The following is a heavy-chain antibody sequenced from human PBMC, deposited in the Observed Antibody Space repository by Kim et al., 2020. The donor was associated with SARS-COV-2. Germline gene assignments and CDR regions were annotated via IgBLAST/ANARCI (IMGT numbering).Heavy chain of an antibody. Sequence: FTISRDNSKNTLYLQMNSLRAEDTAVYYCANRPVLRFLEWSADYNWFDPWGQGTLVTVSS. V-gene: IGHV3-23*01. D-gene: IGHD3-3*01. CDR3: ANRPVLRFLEWSADYNWFDP. J-gene: IGHJ5*02.